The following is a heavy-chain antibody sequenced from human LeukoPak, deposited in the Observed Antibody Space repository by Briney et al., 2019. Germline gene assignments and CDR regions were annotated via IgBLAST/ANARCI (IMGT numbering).Heavy chain of an antibody. CDR1: GFTFSSYW. J-gene: IGHJ4*02. D-gene: IGHD5-12*01. V-gene: IGHV3-7*03. Sequence: GGSLRLSCAASGFTFSSYWMSWVRQAPGKGLEWVANIKQDGSEKYYVDSVKGRFTISRDNAKSSLYLQMNSLRAEDTAVYYCARSPSGYSGYDPVYYWGQGTLVTVSS. CDR2: IKQDGSEK. CDR3: ARSPSGYSGYDPVYY.